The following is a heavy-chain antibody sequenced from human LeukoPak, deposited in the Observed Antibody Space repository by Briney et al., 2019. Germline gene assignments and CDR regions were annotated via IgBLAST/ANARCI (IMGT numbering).Heavy chain of an antibody. V-gene: IGHV1-69*13. J-gene: IGHJ6*02. D-gene: IGHD5-18*01. CDR1: GDTFSIYA. Sequence: ASVKVSCKASGDTFSIYAFNWVRQAPGQGLEWMGGIIPIYGTTTYAQKFQGRVTITADESTSTAYMELSSLRSEDTAVYYCARDRVDTAMVYGMDVWGQGTTVTVSS. CDR3: ARDRVDTAMVYGMDV. CDR2: IIPIYGTT.